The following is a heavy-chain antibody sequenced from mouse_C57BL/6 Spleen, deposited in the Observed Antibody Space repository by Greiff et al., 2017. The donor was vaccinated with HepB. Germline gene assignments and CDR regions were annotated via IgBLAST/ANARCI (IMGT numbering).Heavy chain of an antibody. CDR1: GFTFSSYA. J-gene: IGHJ3*01. D-gene: IGHD2-4*01. CDR3: ARDGEDYDVAY. Sequence: DVKLVESGGGLVKPGGSLKLSCAASGFTFSSYAMSWVRQTPEKRLEWVATISDGGSYTYYPDNVKGRFTISRDNAKNNLYLQMSHLKSEDTAMYYCARDGEDYDVAYWGQGTLVTVSA. CDR2: ISDGGSYT. V-gene: IGHV5-4*01.